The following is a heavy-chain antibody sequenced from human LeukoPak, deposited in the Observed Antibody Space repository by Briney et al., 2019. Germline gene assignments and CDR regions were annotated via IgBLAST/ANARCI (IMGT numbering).Heavy chain of an antibody. J-gene: IGHJ4*02. CDR1: VFTVSSYS. V-gene: IGHV3-48*01. D-gene: IGHD1-26*01. CDR2: ISSSSSTI. CDR3: ARDPWETVMARVDF. Sequence: GGSLTLSRVHSVFTVSSYSINWVRPAPRRGREWVSYISSSSSTIYYADSVKGRFTISRDNAKNSLYLQMNSLRAEDTAVYYCARDPWETVMARVDFWGKGTLVTVSS.